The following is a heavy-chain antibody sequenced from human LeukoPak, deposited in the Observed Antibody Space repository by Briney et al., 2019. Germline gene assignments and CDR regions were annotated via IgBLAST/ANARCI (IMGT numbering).Heavy chain of an antibody. CDR2: IRRGSDDK. J-gene: IGHJ3*02. V-gene: IGHV3-11*01. CDR1: GFTFSDYY. D-gene: IGHD3-10*01. Sequence: GGSLRLSCAGSGFTFSDYYMAWLRQTPGKGLQRVSYIRRGSDDKFYSDSVKGRFTISRDNGKNSLYLQMHSLTAEDTAVHYCAREFGISRAFDIWGQGTMVTVSS. CDR3: AREFGISRAFDI.